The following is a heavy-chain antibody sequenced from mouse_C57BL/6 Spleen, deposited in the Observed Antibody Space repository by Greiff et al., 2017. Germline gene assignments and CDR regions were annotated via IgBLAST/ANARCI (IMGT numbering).Heavy chain of an antibody. CDR3: AREDDYYDGPFAY. J-gene: IGHJ3*01. Sequence: QVQLKQPGAELVRPGSSVKLSCKASGYTFTSYWMHWVKQRPIQGLEWIGNIDPSDSETHYNQKVKDKATLTVDKSSSTAYMQLSSLTSEDSAVYYCAREDDYYDGPFAYWGQGTLVTVSA. D-gene: IGHD2-3*01. V-gene: IGHV1-52*01. CDR2: IDPSDSET. CDR1: GYTFTSYW.